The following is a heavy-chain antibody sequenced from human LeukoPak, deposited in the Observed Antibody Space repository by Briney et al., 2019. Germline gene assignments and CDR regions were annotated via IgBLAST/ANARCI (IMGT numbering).Heavy chain of an antibody. CDR1: GGSISSGTSS. Sequence: SQTLSLTCTVSGGSISSGTSSWSWIRQHPGKGLEWLGYIFDSGYSYYNPSLKSRLSMSVDTSKNRFSLTLSSVTAADTAIYYSAKTNTPDNWFDPWGQGTLVTVSS. V-gene: IGHV4-31*03. J-gene: IGHJ5*02. CDR3: AKTNTPDNWFDP. CDR2: IFDSGYS.